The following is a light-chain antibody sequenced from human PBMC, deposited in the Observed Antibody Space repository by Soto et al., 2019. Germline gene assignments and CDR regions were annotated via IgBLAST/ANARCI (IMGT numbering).Light chain of an antibody. J-gene: IGKJ1*01. Sequence: EIVLTQSPDTLSLSPGERATLSCRASQSVSSIFLAWYQHKPGQAPRLLINGASTRATGIPDRFSGSGSGTDFILTISRLEPEDFAVYYCQQYGSSPRTFGHGTRVEIK. CDR2: GAS. CDR3: QQYGSSPRT. CDR1: QSVSSIF. V-gene: IGKV3-20*01.